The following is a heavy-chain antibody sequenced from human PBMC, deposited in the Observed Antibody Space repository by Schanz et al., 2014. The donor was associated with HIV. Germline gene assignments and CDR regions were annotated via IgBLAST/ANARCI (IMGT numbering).Heavy chain of an antibody. CDR2: IWYDGTDK. CDR1: GFTFSSHG. Sequence: QVQLVESGGGVVQPGRSLRLSCAASGFTFSSHGMHWVRQAPGKGLEWVAVIWYDGTDKYYAGSVKGRFTISRDNSQNTLYLQMNSLRAEDTAVYYCARVHYYASGSYYTESGAFDIWGQGTMVTVSS. D-gene: IGHD3-10*01. CDR3: ARVHYYASGSYYTESGAFDI. J-gene: IGHJ3*02. V-gene: IGHV3-33*01.